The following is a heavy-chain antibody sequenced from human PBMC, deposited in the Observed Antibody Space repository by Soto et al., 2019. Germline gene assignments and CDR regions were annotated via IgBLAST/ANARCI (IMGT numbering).Heavy chain of an antibody. Sequence: GESLKISCRGSGYTFTSYWIAWVRQMPGKGLEWLGIIYPDDSDTRYSPSFQGRVTISADKSINTAYLQWRSLTASDTAMYYCERKGSTGGMYFYGMAVWGQGTSATVSS. J-gene: IGHJ6*02. V-gene: IGHV5-51*01. CDR2: IYPDDSDT. CDR3: ERKGSTGGMYFYGMAV. D-gene: IGHD1-1*01. CDR1: GYTFTSYW.